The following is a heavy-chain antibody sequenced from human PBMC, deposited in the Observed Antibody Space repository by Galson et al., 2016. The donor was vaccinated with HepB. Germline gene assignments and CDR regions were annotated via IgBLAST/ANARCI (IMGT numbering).Heavy chain of an antibody. V-gene: IGHV3-23*01. CDR3: AKDQTTYDPGWYFDI. CDR1: GFTFSRYA. D-gene: IGHD3-3*01. J-gene: IGHJ2*01. CDR2: LSGIGDSA. Sequence: SLRLSCAASGFTFSRYAMTWVRQAPGTGLGWVSGLSGIGDSAYYGDSVKGRFSISRDNSKNTLYLQMNSLRADDTAVYFCAKDQTTYDPGWYFDIWGRGTLVTVSS.